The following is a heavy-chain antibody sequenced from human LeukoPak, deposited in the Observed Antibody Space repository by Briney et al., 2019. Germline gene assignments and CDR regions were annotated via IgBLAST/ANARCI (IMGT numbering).Heavy chain of an antibody. D-gene: IGHD5-24*01. Sequence: ASVKVSCKAYGGTFSSYAISWVRQAPGQGLEWMGGIIPIFGTADYAQKFQGRVTITADESTSTAYMELSSLRSEDTAVYYCAREEDGYNYEGTVGDLYYYYGMDVWGQGTTVTVSS. CDR3: AREEDGYNYEGTVGDLYYYYGMDV. CDR1: GGTFSSYA. V-gene: IGHV1-69*13. CDR2: IIPIFGTA. J-gene: IGHJ6*02.